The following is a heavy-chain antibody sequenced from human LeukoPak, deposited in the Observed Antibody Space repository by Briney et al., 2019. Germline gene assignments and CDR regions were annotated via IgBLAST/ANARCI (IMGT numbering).Heavy chain of an antibody. D-gene: IGHD3-10*01. CDR2: ISSSSSYI. CDR1: GFTFSSYS. CDR3: ASPWGGGYYYYMDV. V-gene: IGHV3-21*01. J-gene: IGHJ6*03. Sequence: GGSLRLSCAASGFTFSSYSMNWVRQAPGKGLEWVSSISSSSSYIYYADSVKGRFTISRDNAKNSLYLQMNSLRAEDTAVYYCASPWGGGYYYYMDVWGKGTTVTVSS.